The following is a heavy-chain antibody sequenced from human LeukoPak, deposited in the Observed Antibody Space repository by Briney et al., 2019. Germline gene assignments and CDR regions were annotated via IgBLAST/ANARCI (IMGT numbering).Heavy chain of an antibody. CDR1: AFTFSSYA. V-gene: IGHV3-30*04. D-gene: IGHD4-11*01. Sequence: PGGSLRLSCAASAFTFSSYAMYWVRQAPGRGLEWVAVISYDGSSKYSADSVKGRFTISRDNSKSTLFLQMNSLRADDPAVYYCARHREAYSNPMKDGAFDIWGQGTMVTVSS. CDR3: ARHREAYSNPMKDGAFDI. CDR2: ISYDGSSK. J-gene: IGHJ3*02.